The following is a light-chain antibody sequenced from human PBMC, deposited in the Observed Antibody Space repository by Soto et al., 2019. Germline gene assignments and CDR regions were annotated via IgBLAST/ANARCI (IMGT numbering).Light chain of an antibody. CDR2: AAS. J-gene: IGKJ5*01. Sequence: DIQMTQSPSTLSASVRDRVTITCRASQTISSWLAWFQQRPGRAPKLLIYAASTLQSGVPSRFSGSGSGTDFTLTISSLQPEDCAIYFCQQANSFPITFGQGTRLEIK. CDR1: QTISSW. CDR3: QQANSFPIT. V-gene: IGKV1-12*01.